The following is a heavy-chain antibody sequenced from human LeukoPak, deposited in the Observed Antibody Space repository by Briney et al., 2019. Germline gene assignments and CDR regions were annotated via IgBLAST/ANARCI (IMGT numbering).Heavy chain of an antibody. CDR2: IIPILGIA. Sequence: SVKVSCKASGGTFSSYAISWVRQAPGQGLEWMGRIIPILGIANYAQKFQGRVTITADESTSTAYMELSSLRSEDTAVYYCALDIVVVPAADNWFDPWGQGTLVTVSS. CDR3: ALDIVVVPAADNWFDP. D-gene: IGHD2-2*03. V-gene: IGHV1-69*04. J-gene: IGHJ5*02. CDR1: GGTFSSYA.